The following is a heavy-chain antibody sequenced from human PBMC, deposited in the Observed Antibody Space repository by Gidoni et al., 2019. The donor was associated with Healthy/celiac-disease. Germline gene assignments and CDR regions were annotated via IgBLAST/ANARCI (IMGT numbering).Heavy chain of an antibody. Sequence: QVQLVESGGGVVQPGRSLRLSCAASGFPFSSYAMHWVRQAPGKGLEWVAVISYDGSNKYYADSVKGRFTISRDNSKNTLYLQMNSLRAEDTAVYYCARGDSTYKDDYGDYVDHYYYYGMDVWGQGTTVTVSS. D-gene: IGHD4-17*01. CDR2: ISYDGSNK. CDR1: GFPFSSYA. J-gene: IGHJ6*02. V-gene: IGHV3-30-3*01. CDR3: ARGDSTYKDDYGDYVDHYYYYGMDV.